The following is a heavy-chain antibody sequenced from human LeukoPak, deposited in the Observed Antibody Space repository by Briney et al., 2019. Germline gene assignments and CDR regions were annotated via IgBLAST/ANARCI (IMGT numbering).Heavy chain of an antibody. V-gene: IGHV4-31*03. CDR3: ARVVATVTTIERHFDY. CDR2: IYYSGST. CDR1: GGSISSGGYY. Sequence: SETLPLTCTVSGGSISSGGYYWSWIRQHPGKGLEWIGYIYYSGSTYYNPSLKSRVTISVDTSKNQFSLKLSSVTAADTAVYYCARVVATVTTIERHFDYWGQGTLVTVSS. J-gene: IGHJ4*02. D-gene: IGHD4-17*01.